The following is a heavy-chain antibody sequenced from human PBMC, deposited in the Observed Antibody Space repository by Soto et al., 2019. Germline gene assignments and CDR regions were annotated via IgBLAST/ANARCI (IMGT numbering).Heavy chain of an antibody. CDR2: INPNSGGT. D-gene: IGHD2-21*02. Sequence: ASVKVSCKASGYTFTGYYMHWVRQAPGQGLEWMGWINPNSGGTNYAQKFQGWVTMTRDTSISTAYMELSRLRSDDTAVYYCARVGCGGDGCSVFEYYGMHVCGQGPRVTVSS. V-gene: IGHV1-2*04. J-gene: IGHJ6*02. CDR1: GYTFTGYY. CDR3: ARVGCGGDGCSVFEYYGMHV.